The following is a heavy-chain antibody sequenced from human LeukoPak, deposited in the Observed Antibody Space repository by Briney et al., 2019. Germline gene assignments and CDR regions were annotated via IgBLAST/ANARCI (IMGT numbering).Heavy chain of an antibody. J-gene: IGHJ5*02. V-gene: IGHV1-8*01. CDR1: GYTFTSYD. Sequence: GASVKVSCKASGYTFTSYDINWVRQATGQGLEWMGWMNPNSGNTGYAQKFQGRVTMTRDTSISTAYMELSSLRSEDTAVYFCASAPRYSSSWPNNWFDPWGQGTLVTVSS. CDR3: ASAPRYSSSWPNNWFDP. D-gene: IGHD6-13*01. CDR2: MNPNSGNT.